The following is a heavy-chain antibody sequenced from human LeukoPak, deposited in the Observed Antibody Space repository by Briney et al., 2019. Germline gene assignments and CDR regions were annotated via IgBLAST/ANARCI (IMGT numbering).Heavy chain of an antibody. J-gene: IGHJ6*04. V-gene: IGHV4-34*01. CDR3: ARRYSYGFSLGV. CDR2: INHSGST. D-gene: IGHD5-18*01. Sequence: SETLSLTCTVSGGSISSYYWSWIRQPPGKGLEWIGEINHSGSTNYNPSLKSRVTISVDTSKNQFSLKLSSVTAADTAVYYCARRYSYGFSLGVWGKGTTVTVSS. CDR1: GGSISSYY.